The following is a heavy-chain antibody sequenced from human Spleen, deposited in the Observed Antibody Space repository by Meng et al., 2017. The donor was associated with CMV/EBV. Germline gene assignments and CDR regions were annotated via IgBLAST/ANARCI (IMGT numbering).Heavy chain of an antibody. V-gene: IGHV3-74*01. Sequence: GGSLRLSCAGSGFTFSRYWMHWVRQAPGKGLEWVSHIDTDGSITNYADSVKGRFTISRDNAKNTLYLQMNSLRAEDTAVYYCARVIWGWYFDLWGRGTLVTVSS. CDR1: GFTFSRYW. CDR3: ARVIWGWYFDL. J-gene: IGHJ2*01. CDR2: IDTDGSIT. D-gene: IGHD3-16*01.